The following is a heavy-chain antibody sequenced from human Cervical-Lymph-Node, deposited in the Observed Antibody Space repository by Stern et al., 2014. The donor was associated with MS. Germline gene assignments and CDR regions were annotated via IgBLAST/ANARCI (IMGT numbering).Heavy chain of an antibody. V-gene: IGHV1-69*01. Sequence: VQLVQSGAEVKKPGSSVKVSCQTSGGTFNTFAIGWVRQAPGPGLGWMGGITPLFDATNYAQKFQGRLTITADESTRTVYMELSSLRFDDTAMYYCARGDSEAPIYYFDYWGQGTLVTVSS. CDR2: ITPLFDAT. CDR1: GGTFNTFA. D-gene: IGHD2-21*01. CDR3: ARGDSEAPIYYFDY. J-gene: IGHJ4*02.